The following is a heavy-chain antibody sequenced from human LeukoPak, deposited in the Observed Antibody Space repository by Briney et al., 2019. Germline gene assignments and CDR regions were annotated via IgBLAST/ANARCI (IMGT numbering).Heavy chain of an antibody. D-gene: IGHD1-26*01. CDR3: ASSSGSYYVE. V-gene: IGHV1-69*05. CDR2: IIPIFGTA. J-gene: IGHJ4*02. Sequence: SVKVSCKACGGTFSSYAISWVRQAPGQGLEWMGGIIPIFGTANHAQKFQGRVTITTDESTSTAYMELSSLRSEDTAVYYCASSSGSYYVEWGQGTLVTVSS. CDR1: GGTFSSYA.